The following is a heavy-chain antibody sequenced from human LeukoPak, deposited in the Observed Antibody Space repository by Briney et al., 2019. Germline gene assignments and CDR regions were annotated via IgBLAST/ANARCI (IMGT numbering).Heavy chain of an antibody. V-gene: IGHV3-23*01. J-gene: IGHJ4*02. CDR1: GFTFTNYA. CDR3: APKTPGRYPFEY. CDR2: SGSGGDP. D-gene: IGHD6-19*01. Sequence: GWSLRLSCAASGFTFTNYAMSWVRQAPGKGLEWVSSSGSGGDPYYADSVRGRFTISRDNSKNTLYLQMSSLRAEDTAVYYCAPKTPGRYPFEYWGQGTLVTVSS.